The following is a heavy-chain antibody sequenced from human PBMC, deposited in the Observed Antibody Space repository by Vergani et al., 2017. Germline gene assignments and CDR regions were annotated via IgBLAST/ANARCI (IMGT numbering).Heavy chain of an antibody. Sequence: QLQLQESGPGLVKPSETLSLTCTVSGGSISSSSYYWGWIRQPPGKGLEWIGSIYYSGSTYYNPSLKSRVTISGDTSKIQFSLKLSSVTAADTAVSYCARRGRRGGAPDYWGQGTLVTVSS. D-gene: IGHD3-16*01. J-gene: IGHJ4*02. V-gene: IGHV4-39*01. CDR1: GGSISSSSYY. CDR3: ARRGRRGGAPDY. CDR2: IYYSGST.